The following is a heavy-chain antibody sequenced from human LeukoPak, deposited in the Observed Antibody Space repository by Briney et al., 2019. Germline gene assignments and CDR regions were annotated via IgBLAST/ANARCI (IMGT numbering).Heavy chain of an antibody. Sequence: GGSLRLSCAASGFTVSSNYMSWVRQAPGKGLEWVSVIYSGGSTYYADSVKGRFTTSRHNSKNTLYLQMNSPRAEDTAVYYCARVLGTRQSNWFDPWGQGTLVTVSS. CDR2: IYSGGST. J-gene: IGHJ5*02. CDR1: GFTVSSNY. V-gene: IGHV3-53*04. CDR3: ARVLGTRQSNWFDP. D-gene: IGHD2-2*01.